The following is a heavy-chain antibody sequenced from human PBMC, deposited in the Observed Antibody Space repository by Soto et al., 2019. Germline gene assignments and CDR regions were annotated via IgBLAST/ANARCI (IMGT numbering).Heavy chain of an antibody. V-gene: IGHV3-30-3*01. J-gene: IGHJ4*02. Sequence: QVQLVESGGGVVQPGRSLRLSCAASGFTFSSYAMHWVRQAPGKGLEWVAVISYDGSNKYYADSVKGRFTISRDNSKNTVYLQMNSLRAEDTAVYYGARSQRHDYWGQGTLVTVSS. D-gene: IGHD6-25*01. CDR3: ARSQRHDY. CDR2: ISYDGSNK. CDR1: GFTFSSYA.